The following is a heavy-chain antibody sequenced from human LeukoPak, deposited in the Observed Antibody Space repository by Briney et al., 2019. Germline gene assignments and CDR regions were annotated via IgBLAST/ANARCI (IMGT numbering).Heavy chain of an antibody. J-gene: IGHJ3*02. CDR1: GGSISANY. V-gene: IGHV4-4*07. D-gene: IGHD3-22*01. CDR2: IYSSGST. CDR3: ATGRRITMIVVGLDAFDI. Sequence: PSETLSLTCTVSGGSISANYWIWMRQSAGKGLEYIGRIYSSGSTNYNPSLKSRVTMSVDTSKNQFSLKLSSVTAADTAVYYCATGRRITMIVVGLDAFDIWGQGTMVTVSS.